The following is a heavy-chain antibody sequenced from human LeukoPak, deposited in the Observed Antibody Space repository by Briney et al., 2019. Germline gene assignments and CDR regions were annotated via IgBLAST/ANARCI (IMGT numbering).Heavy chain of an antibody. CDR3: ARGGEVTNPEPRFDY. Sequence: PSETLSLTCAVYGGSFSGYYWSWIRQPPGRGLEWIGEINHSGSTNYNPSLKSRVTISVDTSKNQFSLKLSSVTAADTAVYYCARGGEVTNPEPRFDYWGQGTLVTVSS. D-gene: IGHD3-16*01. J-gene: IGHJ4*02. CDR2: INHSGST. V-gene: IGHV4-34*01. CDR1: GGSFSGYY.